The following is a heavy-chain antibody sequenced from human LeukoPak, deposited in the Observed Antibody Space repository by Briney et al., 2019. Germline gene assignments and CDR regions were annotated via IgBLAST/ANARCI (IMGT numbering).Heavy chain of an antibody. J-gene: IGHJ4*02. CDR1: GFTVSSNY. CDR3: ARGHDYDSSVAY. V-gene: IGHV3-66*01. Sequence: GGSLRLSCAASGFTVSSNYMSWVRQAPGKGLDWVSVIYSGGSTYYADSVKGRFTISRDYSKNTLYLQMNSLREEDTAVYYCARGHDYDSSVAYWGQGTLVTVSS. CDR2: IYSGGST. D-gene: IGHD3-22*01.